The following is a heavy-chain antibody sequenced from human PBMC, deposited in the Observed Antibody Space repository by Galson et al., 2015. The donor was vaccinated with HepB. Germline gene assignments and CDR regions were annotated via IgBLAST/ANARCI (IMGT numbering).Heavy chain of an antibody. CDR2: IYSGGTT. Sequence: SLRLSCAASGFTVSNNYLSWVRQAPGKGLECVSVIYSGGTTYYADSVKGRFTISRDNSKNTLYLHMNDLRAEDTAFYFCANSGTYLGAMIYWGPGTLVTVSS. CDR1: GFTVSNNY. V-gene: IGHV3-53*01. CDR3: ANSGTYLGAMIY. D-gene: IGHD1-26*01. J-gene: IGHJ4*02.